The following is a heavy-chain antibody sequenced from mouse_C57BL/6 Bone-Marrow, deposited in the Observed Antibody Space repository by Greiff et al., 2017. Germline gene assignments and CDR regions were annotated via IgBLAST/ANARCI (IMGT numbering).Heavy chain of an antibody. J-gene: IGHJ2*01. D-gene: IGHD2-3*01. CDR1: GFNIKDDY. CDR2: IDPENGDT. V-gene: IGHV14-4*01. CDR3: TTGDGYSYFDY. Sequence: VQLKESGAELVRPGASVKLSCTASGFNIKDDYMHWVNQRPEQGLEWIGWIDPENGDTEYASKFQGKATITADTSSNTAYLQLSSLTSEDTAVYYCTTGDGYSYFDYWGQGTTLTVSS.